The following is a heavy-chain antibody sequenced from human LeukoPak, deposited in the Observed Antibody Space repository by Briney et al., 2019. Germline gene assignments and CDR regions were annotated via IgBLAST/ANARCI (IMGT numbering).Heavy chain of an antibody. J-gene: IGHJ4*02. Sequence: SETLSLTCTVSGDSISSGDYYWSWIRQPAGKGLEWIGRISSSGSTNYNPSLKSRVTISVDTSKNQFSLKLSSVTAADTAIYYCARHTWQWLPFDDWGQGTQVTISS. CDR3: ARHTWQWLPFDD. CDR2: ISSSGST. V-gene: IGHV4-61*02. CDR1: GDSISSGDYY. D-gene: IGHD5-12*01.